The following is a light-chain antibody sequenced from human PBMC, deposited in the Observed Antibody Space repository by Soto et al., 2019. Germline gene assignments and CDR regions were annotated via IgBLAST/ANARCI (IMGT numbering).Light chain of an antibody. CDR2: DVS. CDR1: SSDVGAYNY. Sequence: QSALTQPASVSGSPGQSITISCTGTSSDVGAYNYVSWYQQYPGKAPKLMIYDVSNRPSGVSNRFFGSKSGNTASLTISGLQAEDEADYYCCSYTSSSPLFGGGTQLTVL. J-gene: IGLJ2*01. CDR3: CSYTSSSPL. V-gene: IGLV2-14*01.